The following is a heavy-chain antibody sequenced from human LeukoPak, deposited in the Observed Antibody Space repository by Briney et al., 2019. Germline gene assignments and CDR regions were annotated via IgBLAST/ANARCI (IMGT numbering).Heavy chain of an antibody. Sequence: PGGSLRLSCAASGFTFKSYGMHWVRQAPGKGLEWVAVIWHDGKNKYHADSVKGRFTVSRDNSKNTLYLQMDSLRVEDTALYYCARDRGSDDPIDYWGQGTLVAVSS. J-gene: IGHJ4*02. CDR2: IWHDGKNK. CDR3: ARDRGSDDPIDY. CDR1: GFTFKSYG. V-gene: IGHV3-33*01. D-gene: IGHD2-15*01.